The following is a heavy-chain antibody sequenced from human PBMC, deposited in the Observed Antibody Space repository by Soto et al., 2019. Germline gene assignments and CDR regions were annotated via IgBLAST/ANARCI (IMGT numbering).Heavy chain of an antibody. D-gene: IGHD3-22*01. CDR1: GITFSNAW. CDR2: IITKVDGETT. V-gene: IGHV3-15*01. Sequence: GGSLRLSCTATGITFSNAWINWVRKVPGKGLEWVGRIITKVDGETTDYAAPVEGRFTISRDDSNATAYLHMDSLKSDDSGVYFCTTETPYSGPSTYYSPFDHSGQGTKVPVCS. CDR3: TTETPYSGPSTYYSPFDH. J-gene: IGHJ4*02.